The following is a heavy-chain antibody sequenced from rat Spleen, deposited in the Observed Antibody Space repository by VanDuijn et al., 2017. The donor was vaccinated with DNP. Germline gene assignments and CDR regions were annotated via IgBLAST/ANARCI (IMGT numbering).Heavy chain of an antibody. CDR3: AKNSGYYFDY. CDR1: GFTFSNSG. V-gene: IGHV5-19*01. Sequence: EVQLVESDGGLVQPGRSLKLSCAASGFTFSNSGMHWIRQAPKKGLEWVATISTSGSRTYYPDSVKGRFTISRDNAKSSLYLQMNSLKSEDTATYYCAKNSGYYFDYWGQGVMVTVSS. D-gene: IGHD4-3*01. J-gene: IGHJ2*01. CDR2: ISTSGSRT.